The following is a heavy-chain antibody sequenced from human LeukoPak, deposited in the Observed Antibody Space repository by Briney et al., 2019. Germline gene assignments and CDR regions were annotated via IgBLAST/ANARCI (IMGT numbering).Heavy chain of an antibody. J-gene: IGHJ4*02. Sequence: TGGSLRLSCAASGFTFDDYAMHWVRQAPGKGLEWVSGISWNSGSIGYADSVKGRSTISRDNAKNSLYLQMNSLRAEDTAVYYCVYCSGGNCYYAVRGWTYWGQGTLVTVSS. D-gene: IGHD2-15*01. CDR2: ISWNSGSI. CDR1: GFTFDDYA. CDR3: VYCSGGNCYYAVRGWTY. V-gene: IGHV3-9*01.